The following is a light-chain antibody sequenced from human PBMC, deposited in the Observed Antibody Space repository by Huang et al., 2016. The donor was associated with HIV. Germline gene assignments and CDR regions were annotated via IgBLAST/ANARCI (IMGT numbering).Light chain of an antibody. CDR1: QGIRSH. CDR3: QQLNTYPIT. Sequence: IQLTQSPSSLSASVGDRVTITCRDSQGIRSHVAWYQLKPGKAPKLLIYGASTLRSGVPSRCSGSGSGTDFTLTSSSLQPDDFASYYCQQLNTYPITFGQGTRLEIK. CDR2: GAS. V-gene: IGKV1-9*01. J-gene: IGKJ5*01.